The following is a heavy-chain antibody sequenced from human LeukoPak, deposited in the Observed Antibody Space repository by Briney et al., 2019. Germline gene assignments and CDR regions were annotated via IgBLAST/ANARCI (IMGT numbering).Heavy chain of an antibody. CDR1: GGSISTYY. J-gene: IGHJ5*02. D-gene: IGHD3-10*01. CDR2: IYYTGST. CDR3: ARGSVRGEFDP. Sequence: SETLSLTCTLSGGSISTYYWSWVRQPPGKGLEWIGYIYYTGSTDYNPSLKSRVTMSVDTSKNQFSLKLSSVTAADTAVYSCARGSVRGEFDPWGPGTLVTVSS. V-gene: IGHV4-59*01.